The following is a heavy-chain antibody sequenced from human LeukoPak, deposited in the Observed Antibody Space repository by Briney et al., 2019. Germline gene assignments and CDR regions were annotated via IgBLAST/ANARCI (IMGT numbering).Heavy chain of an antibody. V-gene: IGHV4-39*01. Sequence: SETLSLTCTVSGDSISSSSSYWGWIRQPPGEGLEWIGSIYYSGSTYYNTSLKSRVTISVDTSKNQFSLRLNSVTAADTAVYYCARLRVRGYGYGPWEGPTWVDYWGQGTLVTVSS. D-gene: IGHD5-18*01. CDR3: ARLRVRGYGYGPWEGPTWVDY. CDR1: GDSISSSSSY. CDR2: IYYSGST. J-gene: IGHJ4*02.